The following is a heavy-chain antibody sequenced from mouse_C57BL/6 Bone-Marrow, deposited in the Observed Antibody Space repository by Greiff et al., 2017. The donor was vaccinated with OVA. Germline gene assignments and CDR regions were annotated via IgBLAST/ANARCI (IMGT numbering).Heavy chain of an antibody. J-gene: IGHJ4*01. D-gene: IGHD2-3*01. CDR1: GYTFTSYW. CDR2: IHPNSGST. V-gene: IGHV1-64*01. Sequence: QVQLQQPGAELVKPGASVKLSCKASGYTFTSYWMHWVKQRPGQGLEWIGMIHPNSGSTNYNEKFKSKATLTVDKSSSTAYMQLSSLTSEDSAVYYCARWPYDGFPMDYWGQGTSVTVSS. CDR3: ARWPYDGFPMDY.